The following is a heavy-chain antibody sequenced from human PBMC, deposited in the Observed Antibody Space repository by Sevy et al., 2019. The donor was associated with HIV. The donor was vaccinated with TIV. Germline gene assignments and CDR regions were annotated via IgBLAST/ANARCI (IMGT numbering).Heavy chain of an antibody. J-gene: IGHJ5*02. V-gene: IGHV3-48*03. CDR2: ISSSGSTI. CDR1: GFTLSSYD. CDR3: ARHGGAYDTGFDP. D-gene: IGHD3-22*01. Sequence: GGSLRLSCTGSGFTLSSYDMNWVRQAPGKGLEWISKISSSGSTIYYAHSVNGRFTIARDNAKNSLNLQMNSLRAEDTALYYCARHGGAYDTGFDPWGQGTLVTVSS.